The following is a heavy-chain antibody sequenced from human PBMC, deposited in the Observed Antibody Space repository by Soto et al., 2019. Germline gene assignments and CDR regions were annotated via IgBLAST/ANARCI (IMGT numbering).Heavy chain of an antibody. CDR3: ARWDCSSTSCRSNAFDV. V-gene: IGHV1-18*01. D-gene: IGHD2-2*01. J-gene: IGHJ3*01. CDR1: GYTFISYG. CDR2: ISTYNDNT. Sequence: GASVKVSCKASGYTFISYGISWVRQAPGQGLEWVGWISTYNDNTNYAQKLQGRVTMTTDTSTSTAYMEVRSLRSDDTAVYYCARWDCSSTSCRSNAFDVWGQGTMVTVSS.